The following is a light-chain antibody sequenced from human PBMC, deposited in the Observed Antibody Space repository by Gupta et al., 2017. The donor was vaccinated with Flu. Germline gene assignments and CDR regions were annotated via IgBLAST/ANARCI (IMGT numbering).Light chain of an antibody. CDR3: LLYYGGAQLGV. V-gene: IGLV7-43*01. J-gene: IGLJ3*02. Sequence: QTVVTQEPSLPVSPGGTVTLTCASSTGAVTSGYYPNWFQQKPGQAPRALMYSTSNKHAWTPARCSGSLLGGKAGLTLSGVQPEDEAEYYCLLYYGGAQLGVFGGGTKLTVL. CDR1: TGAVTSGYY. CDR2: STS.